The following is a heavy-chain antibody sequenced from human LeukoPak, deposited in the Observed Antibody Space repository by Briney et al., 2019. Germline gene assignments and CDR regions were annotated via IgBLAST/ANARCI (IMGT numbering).Heavy chain of an antibody. D-gene: IGHD3-9*01. CDR3: ASRDWDILTGYYLGY. J-gene: IGHJ4*02. CDR2: INHSGST. Sequence: SETLSLTCAVYGGSFSGYYWSWIRQPPGKGLEWIGEINHSGSTNYNPSLKSRVTISVDTSKNQFSLKLSSVTAADTAVYYCASRDWDILTGYYLGYWGQGTLVTVSS. V-gene: IGHV4-34*01. CDR1: GGSFSGYY.